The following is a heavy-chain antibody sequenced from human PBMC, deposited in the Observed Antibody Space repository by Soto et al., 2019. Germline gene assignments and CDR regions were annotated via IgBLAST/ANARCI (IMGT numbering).Heavy chain of an antibody. CDR3: TTDVKYYYDSSGYHFDY. J-gene: IGHJ4*02. D-gene: IGHD3-22*01. CDR2: IKSKTDGGTT. CDR1: GFTFSNAW. Sequence: GGSLRLSCAASGFTFSNAWMSWVRQAPGKGLEWVGRIKSKTDGGTTDYAAPVKGRFTISRDDSKNTLYLQMNSLKTEDTAVYYCTTDVKYYYDSSGYHFDYWGQGTTVTVSS. V-gene: IGHV3-15*01.